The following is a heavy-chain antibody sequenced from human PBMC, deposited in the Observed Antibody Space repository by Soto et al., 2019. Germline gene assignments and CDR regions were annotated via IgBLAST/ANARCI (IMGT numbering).Heavy chain of an antibody. CDR3: AKDRVESGLGEVDY. D-gene: IGHD3-16*01. V-gene: IGHV3-7*01. J-gene: IGHJ4*02. CDR1: GFTFSSYW. Sequence: PWGSLRLSCAASGFTFSSYWMSWVRQAPGKGLEWVANIKQDGSEKYYEDSVKGRFTISRDNSKNTLYLQVKSLRAEDTAVYYCAKDRVESGLGEVDYWGQGTLVTVSS. CDR2: IKQDGSEK.